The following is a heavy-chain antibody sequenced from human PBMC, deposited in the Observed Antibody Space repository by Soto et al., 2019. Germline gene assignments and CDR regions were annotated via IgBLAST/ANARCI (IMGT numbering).Heavy chain of an antibody. Sequence: SETLSLTCTVSGGSISSYYWSWIRQPPGKGLEWIGYIYYSGSTNYNPSIKSRVTISVDTSKNQFSLKLSTVTAADTAVYYCARTNCGGDCYSGSLYWFDPWGQGTLVTVSS. D-gene: IGHD2-21*02. J-gene: IGHJ5*02. CDR2: IYYSGST. CDR1: GGSISSYY. V-gene: IGHV4-59*08. CDR3: ARTNCGGDCYSGSLYWFDP.